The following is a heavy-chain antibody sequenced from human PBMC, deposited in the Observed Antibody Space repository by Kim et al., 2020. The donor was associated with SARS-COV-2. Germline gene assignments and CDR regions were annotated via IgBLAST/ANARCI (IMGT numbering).Heavy chain of an antibody. D-gene: IGHD2-21*01. CDR3: ARGLMQIVRDH. V-gene: IGHV4-34*01. CDR2: IDHTGTA. CDR1: GGSFSGYQ. Sequence: SETLSLTCGVTGGSFSGYQWSWIRQSPERGLEWIGEIDHTGTAAYNPSLKSRVVLSVDTSKFQFSLKMTSVTAADTAVYFCARGLMQIVRDHWGQGTLVTVSS. J-gene: IGHJ4*02.